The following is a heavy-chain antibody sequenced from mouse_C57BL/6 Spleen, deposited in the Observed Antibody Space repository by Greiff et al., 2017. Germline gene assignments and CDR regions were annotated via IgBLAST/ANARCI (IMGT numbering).Heavy chain of an antibody. Sequence: EVQLHQSGAELVRPGASVKLSCTASGFNIKDYYMHWVKQRPEQGLEWIGRIDPEDGDTEYAPKFQGKATMTADTSSNTAYLQLSSLTSEDTAVYYCTTRDGNYEAMDYWGQGTSVTVSS. D-gene: IGHD2-1*01. J-gene: IGHJ4*01. CDR2: IDPEDGDT. V-gene: IGHV14-1*01. CDR1: GFNIKDYY. CDR3: TTRDGNYEAMDY.